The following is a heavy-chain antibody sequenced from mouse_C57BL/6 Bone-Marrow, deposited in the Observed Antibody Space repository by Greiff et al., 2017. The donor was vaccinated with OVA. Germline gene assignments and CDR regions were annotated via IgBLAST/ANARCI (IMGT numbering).Heavy chain of an antibody. CDR2: LDPSDSYP. Sequence: VQLQQPGAELVMPGASGKLSCKASGYTFTSYWMHWVKQRPGQGLEWIGELDPSDSYPNYNQKFKGKSTLTVDKSSSTAYMPLSSLTSADSAVYYCARRGTTVVATWDWYFDVWGTGTTVTVSS. D-gene: IGHD1-1*01. CDR1: GYTFTSYW. CDR3: ARRGTTVVATWDWYFDV. V-gene: IGHV1-69*01. J-gene: IGHJ1*03.